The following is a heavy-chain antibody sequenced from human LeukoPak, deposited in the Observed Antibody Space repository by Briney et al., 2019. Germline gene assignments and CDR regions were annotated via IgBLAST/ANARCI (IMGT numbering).Heavy chain of an antibody. Sequence: SETLSLTCTVSGGTISSYYWSWIRQPPGKGLEWIGYIYYSGSTNYNPSLKSRVTISVDTSKNQFSLKLSSVTAADTAVYYCARDPYSYGYFDYWGQGTLVTVSS. V-gene: IGHV4-59*01. CDR3: ARDPYSYGYFDY. J-gene: IGHJ4*02. CDR2: IYYSGST. D-gene: IGHD5-18*01. CDR1: GGTISSYY.